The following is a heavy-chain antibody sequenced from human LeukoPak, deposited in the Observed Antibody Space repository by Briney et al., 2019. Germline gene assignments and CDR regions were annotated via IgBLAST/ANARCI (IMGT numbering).Heavy chain of an antibody. Sequence: GGSMTLSCLASGFTFSSYSMHWVRQPQGRGLGWVAFILYDGSNKYYAGSVKGRFTLCRDNYKQPIYLQMNSLRAEDTAVFYCAKDRDDYVWGSYLGAFDIWGQGTMVTVSS. CDR3: AKDRDDYVWGSYLGAFDI. V-gene: IGHV3-30*04. CDR2: ILYDGSNK. J-gene: IGHJ3*02. D-gene: IGHD3-16*01. CDR1: GFTFSSYS.